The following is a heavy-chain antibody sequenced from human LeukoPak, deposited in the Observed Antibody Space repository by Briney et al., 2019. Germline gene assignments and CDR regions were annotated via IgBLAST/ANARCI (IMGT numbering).Heavy chain of an antibody. V-gene: IGHV4-34*01. CDR2: INHSGST. Sequence: PSETLSLTCAVYGGSFSGYYWSWIRQPPGKGLEWIGEINHSGSTNYNPSLKSRVTISVDTSKNQFSLKLSSVTAADTAVYYCARGVRYRYYYYMDVWGKGTTVTVSS. J-gene: IGHJ6*03. CDR1: GGSFSGYY. D-gene: IGHD3-16*02. CDR3: ARGVRYRYYYYMDV.